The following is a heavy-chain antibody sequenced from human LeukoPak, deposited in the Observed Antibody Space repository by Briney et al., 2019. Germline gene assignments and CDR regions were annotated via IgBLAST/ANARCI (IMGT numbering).Heavy chain of an antibody. Sequence: PSETLSLTCTVSGGSISSYYWSWVRQPPGKGLEWIGYIYYSGSTHYNPSLKSRVTISLDTSKNQFSLQLNSVTAADTAVYYCARHDSTGNYFHDWGQGTLVTVSS. CDR2: IYYSGST. J-gene: IGHJ4*02. CDR1: GGSISSYY. CDR3: ARHDSTGNYFHD. D-gene: IGHD3-22*01. V-gene: IGHV4-59*01.